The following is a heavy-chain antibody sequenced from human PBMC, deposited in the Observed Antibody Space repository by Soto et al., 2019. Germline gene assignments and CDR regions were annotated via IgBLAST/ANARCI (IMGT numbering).Heavy chain of an antibody. CDR2: TSDDGINE. CDR3: ARGSAGHYNSGTLLD. D-gene: IGHD3-10*01. J-gene: IGHJ4*02. V-gene: IGHV3-30-3*01. CDR1: GFTFSSYA. Sequence: QVQVVESGGGVVQPGRSLRLSCAASGFTFSSYAMHWVRQAPGKGLEWVAVTSDDGINEYYTDSAKGRFTISRVNSKNTLYLQMNSLRAEDTAVYYCARGSAGHYNSGTLLDWGQGTLVTVSS.